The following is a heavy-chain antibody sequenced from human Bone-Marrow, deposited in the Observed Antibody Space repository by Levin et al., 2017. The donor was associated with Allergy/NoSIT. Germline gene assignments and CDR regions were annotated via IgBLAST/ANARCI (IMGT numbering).Heavy chain of an antibody. V-gene: IGHV3-9*01. CDR3: TKDILLRGQWRSGAFDI. D-gene: IGHD6-19*01. CDR1: GFTFDDYA. CDR2: INWNSGWI. Sequence: GGSLRLSCTASGFTFDDYAMHWVRQVPGKGLEWVSGINWNSGWIDYADSVKGRFNISRDNAKTSLYLQMNSLRPEDTAVYYCTKDILLRGQWRSGAFDIWGQGTTVTVSS. J-gene: IGHJ3*02.